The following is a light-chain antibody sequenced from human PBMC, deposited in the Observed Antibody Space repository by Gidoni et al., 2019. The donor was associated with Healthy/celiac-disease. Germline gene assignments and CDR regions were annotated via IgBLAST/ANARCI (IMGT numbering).Light chain of an antibody. J-gene: IGKJ1*01. CDR2: GAS. Sequence: ETVSPQSPGTLSLSPGERATLSCRASQSVSSSYLAWYQQKPGQAPRLLIYGASSRATGIPDRFSGSGSGTDFTLTISRLEPEDFAVYYCQQYGSSPRTFGQGTKVEIK. V-gene: IGKV3-20*01. CDR3: QQYGSSPRT. CDR1: QSVSSSY.